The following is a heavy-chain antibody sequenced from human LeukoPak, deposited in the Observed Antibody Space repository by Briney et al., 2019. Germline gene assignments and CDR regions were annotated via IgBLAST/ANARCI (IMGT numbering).Heavy chain of an antibody. J-gene: IGHJ4*02. V-gene: IGHV3-23*01. D-gene: IGHD3-10*02. CDR3: AKNGFGDYVLWDY. CDR2: TSGSGGTT. Sequence: GGSLRLSCAASGFIFSSYAMTWVRQAPGKGLEWVSGTSGSGGTTYYADSVKGRFTISRDNSKNTLYLQMNSLRAEDTAIYYCAKNGFGDYVLWDYWGQGTLVTVSS. CDR1: GFIFSSYA.